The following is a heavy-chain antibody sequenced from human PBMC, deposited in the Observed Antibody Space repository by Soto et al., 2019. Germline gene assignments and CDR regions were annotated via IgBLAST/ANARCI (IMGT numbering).Heavy chain of an antibody. V-gene: IGHV3-23*01. CDR3: AKATDYDGDYAYYYYYYLDF. CDR2: ISGSGGST. D-gene: IGHD4-17*01. Sequence: PGGSLRLSCAASGFTFSSYAMSWVRQAPGKGLEWVSAISGSGGSTYYADSVKGRFTISRDNSKNTLYLQMNSLRAEDTAVYYCAKATDYDGDYAYYYYYYLDFWGKGTTVTVSS. CDR1: GFTFSSYA. J-gene: IGHJ6*03.